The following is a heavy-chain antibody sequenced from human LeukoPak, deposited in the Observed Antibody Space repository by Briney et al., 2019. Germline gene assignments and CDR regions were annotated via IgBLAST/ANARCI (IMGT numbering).Heavy chain of an antibody. CDR1: GFTFSRYW. CDR3: ERDWGGYGPTPHDY. Sequence: GGSLRLSCAASGFTFSRYWMHWVRQDPEKGLVWVSRISSDGSEIIYADSVKGRFTISRDNAKNTLYLEMNSLRVEDTAVYYCERDWGGYGPTPHDYWGQGTLVTVSS. CDR2: ISSDGSEI. V-gene: IGHV3-74*01. D-gene: IGHD3-16*01. J-gene: IGHJ4*02.